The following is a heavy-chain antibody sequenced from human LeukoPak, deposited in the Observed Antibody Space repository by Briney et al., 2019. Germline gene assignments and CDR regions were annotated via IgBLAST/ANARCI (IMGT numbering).Heavy chain of an antibody. D-gene: IGHD6-19*01. CDR1: GGPISGSSYY. CDR3: ARHVSYSGDNFDF. CDR2: VYYSGST. J-gene: IGHJ4*02. Sequence: SETLSLTCTVSGGPISGSSYYWGWIRQPPGKGLEWIGSVYYSGSTSYNPSLKSRVTISVDTSKNQFSLKLSSVTAADTAVYFCARHVSYSGDNFDFWGQGTLVTVSS. V-gene: IGHV4-39*01.